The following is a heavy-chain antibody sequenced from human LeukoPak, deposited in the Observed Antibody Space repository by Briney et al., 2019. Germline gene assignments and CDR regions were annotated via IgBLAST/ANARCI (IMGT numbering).Heavy chain of an antibody. D-gene: IGHD5-24*01. CDR2: ISYDGSNK. J-gene: IGHJ6*03. Sequence: GRSLRLSCAASGFTFSSYGMHWVRQAPGKGLEWVAVISYDGSNKYYVDSVKGRFTISRDNSKNTLYLQMNSLRAEDTAVYYCAKVEMAPRLPYYYYMDVWGKGTTVTVSS. CDR1: GFTFSSYG. V-gene: IGHV3-30*18. CDR3: AKVEMAPRLPYYYYMDV.